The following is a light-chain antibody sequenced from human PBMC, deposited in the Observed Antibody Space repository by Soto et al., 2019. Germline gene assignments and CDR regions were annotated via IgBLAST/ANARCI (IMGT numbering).Light chain of an antibody. CDR2: AAS. Sequence: QLTQYPSSLSSSLGDSVTITCRASQGINTFLAWYQQKAGKAPKLLIYAASTLQSGVPSRSSGSGSGTDFTLTISSLQSEDFATYYCQQLNSYPITVGQGTRLRL. V-gene: IGKV1-9*01. CDR3: QQLNSYPIT. CDR1: QGINTF. J-gene: IGKJ5*01.